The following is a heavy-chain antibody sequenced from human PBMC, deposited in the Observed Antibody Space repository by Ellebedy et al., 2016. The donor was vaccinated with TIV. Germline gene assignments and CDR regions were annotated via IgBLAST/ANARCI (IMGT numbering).Heavy chain of an antibody. Sequence: SETLSLTXTVSGDSISTYYWSWIRQAPGKGLEWIGYIYYSGTSNYNPSLKSRATISIDTSKNQFSLRFTSVTAADTAVYFCARDSGSYYRFDKWGQGTLVTVSS. CDR3: ARDSGSYYRFDK. CDR2: IYYSGTS. V-gene: IGHV4-59*01. CDR1: GDSISTYY. J-gene: IGHJ4*02. D-gene: IGHD3-10*01.